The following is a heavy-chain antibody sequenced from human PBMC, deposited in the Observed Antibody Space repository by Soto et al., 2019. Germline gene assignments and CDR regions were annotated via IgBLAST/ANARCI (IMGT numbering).Heavy chain of an antibody. CDR1: GFNFTTYW. J-gene: IGHJ4*02. D-gene: IGHD3-3*01. V-gene: IGHV3-74*01. CDR3: TRDAGGKYYGRFDN. Sequence: EVQLVESGGRLVQPGGCLRLSCEISGFNFTTYWMHWVRQAPGKGVVWVSRINSDGTTTDYADSVKGRFTISRDNAKKTLYLEMNSLRADDAAVYYCTRDAGGKYYGRFDNWGQGTLVTVSS. CDR2: INSDGTTT.